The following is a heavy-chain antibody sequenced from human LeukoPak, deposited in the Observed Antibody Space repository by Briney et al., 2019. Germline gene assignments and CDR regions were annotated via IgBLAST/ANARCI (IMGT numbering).Heavy chain of an antibody. Sequence: PSETLSLTCTVSGGSISSGGYYWSWIRQPPGKGLEWIGEINHSGSTNYNPSLKSRVTISVDTSKNQFSLKLSSVTAADTAVYYCARAPTVVTPRYFQHWGQGTLVTVSS. V-gene: IGHV4-39*07. CDR3: ARAPTVVTPRYFQH. D-gene: IGHD4-23*01. J-gene: IGHJ1*01. CDR2: INHSGST. CDR1: GGSISSGGYY.